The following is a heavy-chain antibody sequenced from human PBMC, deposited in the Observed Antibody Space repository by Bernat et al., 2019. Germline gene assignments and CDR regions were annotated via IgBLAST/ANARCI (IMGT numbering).Heavy chain of an antibody. V-gene: IGHV3-23*01. J-gene: IGHJ6*03. CDR1: GFTFSSYA. CDR3: AKETQHYYYYYYMDV. CDR2: ISSSGGST. Sequence: EVQLLESGGGLVQPGGSLRLSCAASGFTFSSYAMSWVRPAPGEGLEGASAISSSGGSTYYADSVKGRFTISRDNSKNTLYLQMNSLRAEDTAVYYCAKETQHYYYYYYMDVWGKGTTVTVSS.